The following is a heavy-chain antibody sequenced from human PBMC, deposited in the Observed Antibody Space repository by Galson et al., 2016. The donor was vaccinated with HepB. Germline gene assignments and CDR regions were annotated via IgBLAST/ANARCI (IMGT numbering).Heavy chain of an antibody. J-gene: IGHJ6*03. V-gene: IGHV3-33*01. Sequence: SLRLSCAASGFIFSDFGIHWVRQAPGKGLEWVALIRSDGTNKYYSESMTGRFTISSDNYQNTVFLQMNSLRAEDTAVYHCARVSNGRFLEWLSEGGNDYYMDVWGKGTTVTVSS. CDR3: ARVSNGRFLEWLSEGGNDYYMDV. CDR2: IRSDGTNK. D-gene: IGHD3-3*01. CDR1: GFIFSDFG.